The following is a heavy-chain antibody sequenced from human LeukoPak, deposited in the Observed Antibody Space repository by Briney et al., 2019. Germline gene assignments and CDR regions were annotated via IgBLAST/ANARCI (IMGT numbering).Heavy chain of an antibody. CDR2: VYYSGST. V-gene: IGHV4-59*01. Sequence: SETLSLTCTVSGGSLSSDYWSWIRQPPTKGLEWIGYVYYSGSTNYNPSLKSRVTISVDTSKNQFSLKLSSVTAADTAVYYCARANRNFCVTTDCYLFDSWGPGTQVTVSS. CDR1: GGSLSSDY. J-gene: IGHJ4*02. CDR3: ARANRNFCVTTDCYLFDS. D-gene: IGHD2-21*02.